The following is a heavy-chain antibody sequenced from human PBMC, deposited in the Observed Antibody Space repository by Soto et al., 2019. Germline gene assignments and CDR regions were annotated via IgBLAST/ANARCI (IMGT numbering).Heavy chain of an antibody. Sequence: VQLVESGGGLAKPGGSLRLSCAASGFIFSDYYMTWIRQAPGKGLEWISDISSGGGTSYFADSVRGRFTISRDNANNSRYLQMNNLRAEETAIYYCARRLTGRTTGDWFDPWGQGTLVTVSS. D-gene: IGHD1-20*01. V-gene: IGHV3-11*01. CDR2: ISSGGGTS. CDR3: ARRLTGRTTGDWFDP. J-gene: IGHJ5*02. CDR1: GFIFSDYY.